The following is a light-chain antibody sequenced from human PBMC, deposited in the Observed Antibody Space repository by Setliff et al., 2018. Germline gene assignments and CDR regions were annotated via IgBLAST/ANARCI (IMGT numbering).Light chain of an antibody. CDR3: SSYTSSGSYV. CDR1: SSDVGGWNY. CDR2: EVS. V-gene: IGLV2-14*01. Sequence: QCALTQPASVSGSPGQSITISCTGTSSDVGGWNYVSWYQHHPGKAPKLMIYEVSNRPSGVSNRFSGSKSGNTASLTISGLQPEDEADYHCSSYTSSGSYVFGTGTKVTVL. J-gene: IGLJ1*01.